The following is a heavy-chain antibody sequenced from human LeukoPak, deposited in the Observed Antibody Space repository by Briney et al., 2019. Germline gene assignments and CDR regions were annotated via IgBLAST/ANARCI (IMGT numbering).Heavy chain of an antibody. Sequence: ASVKVSCKASGYTFTSYYMHWVRQAPGQGLEWMGIINPSGGSTSYAQKFQGRVNMTRDMSTSTVYMELSSLRSEDTAVYYCARERGSGSYYKDNWFDPWGQGTLVTVSS. CDR3: ARERGSGSYYKDNWFDP. J-gene: IGHJ5*02. CDR2: INPSGGST. D-gene: IGHD3-10*01. CDR1: GYTFTSYY. V-gene: IGHV1-46*01.